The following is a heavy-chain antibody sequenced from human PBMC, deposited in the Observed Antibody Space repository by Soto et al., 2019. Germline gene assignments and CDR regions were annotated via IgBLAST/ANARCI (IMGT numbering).Heavy chain of an antibody. CDR1: GYYISIGYY. CDR3: ARVGPWVPYHYDSSPYNFENWFDP. Sequence: TSETLSITCALSGYYISIGYYWGWLRQPPVKGLASILSIYHGGSTYYNPSLNSRVTLSIDMTNNHVSLILNSVTAADTAVYYCARVGPWVPYHYDSSPYNFENWFDPWGQGTLVTVSS. J-gene: IGHJ5*02. CDR2: IYHGGST. D-gene: IGHD3-22*01. V-gene: IGHV4-38-2*01.